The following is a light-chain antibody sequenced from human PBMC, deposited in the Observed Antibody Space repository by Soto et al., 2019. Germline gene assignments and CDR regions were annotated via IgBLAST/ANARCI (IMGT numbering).Light chain of an antibody. J-gene: IGKJ5*01. Sequence: DIQMTQSPSSLSTSVGDRDTITCRASQDISNYLAWYQQKSGKVSKLLIYDASTLQSGDTSRFSGSGSGTDFTLTISSLQPEDVATYYCQKYNSALTCGEGTRLEIK. CDR2: DAS. V-gene: IGKV1-27*01. CDR1: QDISNY. CDR3: QKYNSALT.